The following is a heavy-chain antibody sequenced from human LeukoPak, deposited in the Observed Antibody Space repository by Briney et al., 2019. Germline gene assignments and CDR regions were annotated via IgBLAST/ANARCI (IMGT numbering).Heavy chain of an antibody. J-gene: IGHJ4*02. V-gene: IGHV3-11*05. D-gene: IGHD3-10*01. Sequence: GGSLRLSCAASGFTFTDYYMSWIRQAPGKGLEWVSYISSSSTYTNYADSVKGRFTISRDNAKNSLYLQMNSLRAEDTAVYYCARESATMVRGGVDYWGRGTLVTVSS. CDR1: GFTFTDYY. CDR2: ISSSSTYT. CDR3: ARESATMVRGGVDY.